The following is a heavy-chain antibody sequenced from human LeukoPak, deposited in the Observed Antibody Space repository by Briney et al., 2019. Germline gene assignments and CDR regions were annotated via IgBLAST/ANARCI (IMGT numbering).Heavy chain of an antibody. J-gene: IGHJ6*02. D-gene: IGHD2-15*01. CDR3: ARSIGSYSTMDV. CDR1: GFNLSDYY. V-gene: IGHV3-11*01. CDR2: TSGSGSDI. Sequence: PGGSRRLSCVPCGFNLSDYYMNWIRQAPRRGREWVSYTSGSGSDIYYAGSVKGRFTISRDNAKNSLYLQMNSLRAEDTAVYYCARSIGSYSTMDVWGQGTTVTVSS.